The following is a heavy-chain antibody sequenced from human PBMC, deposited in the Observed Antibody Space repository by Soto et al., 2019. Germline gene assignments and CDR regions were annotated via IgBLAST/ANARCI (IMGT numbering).Heavy chain of an antibody. CDR3: ARVHVMVVAGSTFDY. CDR2: IYHGGTT. J-gene: IGHJ4*01. Sequence: KPSETLSLTGTVSRYSISSGSYWAWFRQPPGKGPEWIASIYHGGTTFYNPSLKSRITISVDTSNNQFSLKLTSVTAADTAVYYCARVHVMVVAGSTFDYWGHGTLVTVSS. V-gene: IGHV4-38-2*02. D-gene: IGHD6-19*01. CDR1: RYSISSGSY.